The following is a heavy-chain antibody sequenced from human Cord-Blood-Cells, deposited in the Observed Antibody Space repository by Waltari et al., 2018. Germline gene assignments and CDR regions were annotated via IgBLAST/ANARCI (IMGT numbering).Heavy chain of an antibody. CDR2: IYHSGST. CDR3: ARDSSSSDY. CDR1: GYSISSGYY. V-gene: IGHV4-38-2*02. J-gene: IGHJ4*02. Sequence: QVQPQESGPGLVKPSETLSPTCAVSGYSISSGYYRGWIRQPPGKGLEWIGSIYHSGSTYYNPSLKSRVTISVDTSKNQFSLKLSSVTAADTAVYYCARDSSSSDYWGQGTLVTVSS. D-gene: IGHD6-6*01.